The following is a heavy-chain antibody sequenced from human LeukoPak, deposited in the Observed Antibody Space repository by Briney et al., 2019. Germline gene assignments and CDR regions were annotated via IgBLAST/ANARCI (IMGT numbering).Heavy chain of an antibody. CDR3: ARTNAWHPGDY. V-gene: IGHV3-7*01. J-gene: IGHJ4*02. Sequence: GGSLRLSCAASGFMFSSYWMTWVRQAPGKGLEWVANINQDRSIRYYVGSVQGRFTISRDNAKNSLYLQMYSLRAEDTAVYYCARTNAWHPGDYWGQGTLVTVSS. CDR2: INQDRSIR. CDR1: GFMFSSYW. D-gene: IGHD2-2*01.